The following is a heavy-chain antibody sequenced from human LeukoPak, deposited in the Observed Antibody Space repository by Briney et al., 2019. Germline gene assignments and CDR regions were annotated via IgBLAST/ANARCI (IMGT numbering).Heavy chain of an antibody. J-gene: IGHJ6*02. D-gene: IGHD2-2*01. V-gene: IGHV3-7*01. CDR1: GFTFSSYW. CDR3: ARVRDCSSTSCYWTPYYYYGMDV. CDR2: IKQDGSEK. Sequence: EGSLRLSCAASGFTFSSYWMSWVRQAPGKGLEWVANIKQDGSEKYYVDSVKGRFTISRDNAKNSLYLQMNSLRAEDTAVYYCARVRDCSSTSCYWTPYYYYGMDVWGQGTTVTVSS.